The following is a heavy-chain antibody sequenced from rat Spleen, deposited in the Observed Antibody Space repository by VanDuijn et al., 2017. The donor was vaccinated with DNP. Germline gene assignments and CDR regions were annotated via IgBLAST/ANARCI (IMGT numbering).Heavy chain of an antibody. CDR1: GFTFSDYY. D-gene: IGHD4-3*01. CDR2: IRYDGGTT. V-gene: IGHV5-22*01. CDR3: VRWNSGHFDY. J-gene: IGHJ2*01. Sequence: EVQLVESGGGLVQPGRSLKFSCAASGFTFSDYYMAWVRQAPKKGLEWVAYIRYDGGTTKYGDSVKGRFTISRDNAKNTLYLQMNSLRSEDMATYYCVRWNSGHFDYWGQGVMVPVSS.